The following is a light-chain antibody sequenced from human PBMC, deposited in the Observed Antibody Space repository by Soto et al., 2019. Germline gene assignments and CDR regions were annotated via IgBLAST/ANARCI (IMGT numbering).Light chain of an antibody. CDR3: QHYNSYSEA. CDR2: AAS. Sequence: DIQLTQSPSFLSASVGDRVTITCRASQGVARYFAWYQQKAGKAPKLLIHAASTLQSGVSSRFSGSGSGTEFTLTISSLQPDDFATYYCQHYNSYSEAFGQGTKVDIK. J-gene: IGKJ1*01. CDR1: QGVARY. V-gene: IGKV1-9*01.